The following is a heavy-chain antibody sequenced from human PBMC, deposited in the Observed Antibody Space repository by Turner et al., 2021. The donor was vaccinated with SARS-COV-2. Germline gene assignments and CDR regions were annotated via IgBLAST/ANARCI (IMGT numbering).Heavy chain of an antibody. Sequence: EVQLVESGGGLVTPGGSLRLSCAASGFTLSSYSMNWVRQAPGKGLEWVSSISSSRSNIYYADSVKGRFTISRDNAKNSLYLQMNSLRAEETAVYYCASIAAADPKYYHYYGMDVWGQGTTVTVSS. CDR1: GFTLSSYS. J-gene: IGHJ6*02. D-gene: IGHD6-13*01. CDR3: ASIAAADPKYYHYYGMDV. CDR2: ISSSRSNI. V-gene: IGHV3-21*01.